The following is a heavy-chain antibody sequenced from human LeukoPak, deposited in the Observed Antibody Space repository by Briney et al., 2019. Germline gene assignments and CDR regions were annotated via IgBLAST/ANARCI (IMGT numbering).Heavy chain of an antibody. Sequence: SVKVSCKASGGTFSSYAIIWVRQAPGQGLEWMGGIIPIFGTANYAQKFQGRVTITADESTSTAYMELSSLRSEDTAVYYCARDYYDSSGYNSHFDYWGQGTLVTVSS. V-gene: IGHV1-69*13. CDR2: IIPIFGTA. D-gene: IGHD3-22*01. J-gene: IGHJ4*02. CDR1: GGTFSSYA. CDR3: ARDYYDSSGYNSHFDY.